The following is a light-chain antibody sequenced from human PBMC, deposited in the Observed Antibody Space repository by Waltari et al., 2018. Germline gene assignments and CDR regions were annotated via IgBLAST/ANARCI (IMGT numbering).Light chain of an antibody. V-gene: IGLV3-25*03. CDR1: ALSSHY. CDR2: KDS. J-gene: IGLJ3*02. CDR3: QTTDSSGAWA. Sequence: SHELTQPPSVSVSPGQTARITCPGAALSSHYAYWYQQKAGQAPVAVICKDSERPSGSPERFSGSTSGTTVTLTISGVQAEDEADYYCQTTDSSGAWAFGGGTKLTVL.